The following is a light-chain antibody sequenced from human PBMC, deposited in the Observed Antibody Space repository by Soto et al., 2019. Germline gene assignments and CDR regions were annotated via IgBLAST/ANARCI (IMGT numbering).Light chain of an antibody. CDR3: HQLNNYPLT. CDR1: QGIGSY. J-gene: IGKJ4*01. CDR2: AAS. Sequence: IEVTQSPSSLAASLGDRFTMTCRASQGIGSYLAWYQQKPGKAPNLLIYAASTLQSGVPSRFSGSGSGTDFTLTISSLQPEDFATYYCHQLNNYPLTFGGGTKVDIK. V-gene: IGKV1-9*01.